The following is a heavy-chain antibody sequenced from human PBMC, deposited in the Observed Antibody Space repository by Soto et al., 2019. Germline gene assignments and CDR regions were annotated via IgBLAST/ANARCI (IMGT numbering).Heavy chain of an antibody. D-gene: IGHD3-9*01. CDR2: IYHSGST. CDR3: ASLRIPISRGPDYYYGMDV. V-gene: IGHV4-4*02. Sequence: QVQLQESGPGLVKPSGTLSLTCAVSGGSISSSNWWSWVRQPPGKGLEWIGEIYHSGSTNYNPSLKNPLTISVDKSNNQFSLKLSSVTASDTAVYYCASLRIPISRGPDYYYGMDVWGQGTTVTVSS. CDR1: GGSISSSNW. J-gene: IGHJ6*02.